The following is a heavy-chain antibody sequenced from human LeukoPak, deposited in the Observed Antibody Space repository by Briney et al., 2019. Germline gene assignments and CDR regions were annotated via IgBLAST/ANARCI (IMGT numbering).Heavy chain of an antibody. Sequence: GSLRLSCAASGFTFSSYGMHWVRQAPGKGLEWVAFIRYDGSNKYYADSVKGRFTISRDNSKNTLYLQMNSLRAEDTAVYYCARGAVSDYSNYGEVFDYWGQGTLVTVSS. CDR1: GFTFSSYG. CDR2: IRYDGSNK. CDR3: ARGAVSDYSNYGEVFDY. V-gene: IGHV3-30*02. J-gene: IGHJ4*02. D-gene: IGHD4-11*01.